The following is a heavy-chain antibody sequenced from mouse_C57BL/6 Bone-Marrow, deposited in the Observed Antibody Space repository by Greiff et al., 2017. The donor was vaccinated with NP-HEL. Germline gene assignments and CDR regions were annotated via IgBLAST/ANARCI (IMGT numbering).Heavy chain of an antibody. V-gene: IGHV1-42*01. CDR1: GYSFTGYY. D-gene: IGHD3-2*02. CDR2: INPSTGGT. CDR3: ARSAQAWFAY. J-gene: IGHJ3*01. Sequence: IQLQQSGPELVKPGASVKISCKASGYSFTGYYMNWVKQSPEKSLEWIGEINPSTGGTTYNQKFKAKATLTVDKSSSTAYMQLKSLTSEDSAVYYCARSAQAWFAYWGQGTLVTVSA.